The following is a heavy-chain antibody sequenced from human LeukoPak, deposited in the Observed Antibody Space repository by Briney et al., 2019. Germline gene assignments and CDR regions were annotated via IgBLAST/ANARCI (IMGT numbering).Heavy chain of an antibody. D-gene: IGHD3-16*01. J-gene: IGHJ4*02. V-gene: IGHV1-46*01. CDR2: IYPSAGYA. CDR3: VREEEGGTFDY. CDR1: GYIFTSYY. Sequence: ASVKVSCKASGYIFTSYYIHWVRQAPGQGLEWMEIIYPSAGYANYAQTFQGRVTMAMDTSTSTVDMELSSLRSEDTAVYYCVREEEGGTFDYWGQGTLVTVSS.